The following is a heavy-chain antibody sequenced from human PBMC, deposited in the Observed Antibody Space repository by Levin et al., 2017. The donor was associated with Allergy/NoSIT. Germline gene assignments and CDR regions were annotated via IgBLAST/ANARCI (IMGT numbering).Heavy chain of an antibody. D-gene: IGHD1-7*01. J-gene: IGHJ4*02. Sequence: LSLPCAASGFTFGDYGMHWVRQAPGKGLQWVAVIWWNGNNKFYGDSVKGRFSISRDNSKNTLSLQMNSLRGEDTAVYYCARANRNWDYVEDGPNFDYWGRGTLVTVSS. V-gene: IGHV3-33*01. CDR1: GFTFGDYG. CDR3: ARANRNWDYVEDGPNFDY. CDR2: IWWNGNNK.